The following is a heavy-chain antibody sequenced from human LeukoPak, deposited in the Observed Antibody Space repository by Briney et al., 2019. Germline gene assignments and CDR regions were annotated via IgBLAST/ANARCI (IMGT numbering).Heavy chain of an antibody. CDR2: INPNSGGT. CDR3: ARDPLHCSSTSCYTMYYFDY. Sequence: GASVKVSCKASGYTFTGYYMHWVRQAPGQGLEWMGWINPNSGGTNYAQKFQGRVTMTRDTSISTAYMEVSRLRSDDTAVYYCARDPLHCSSTSCYTMYYFDYWGQGTLVTVSS. CDR1: GYTFTGYY. V-gene: IGHV1-2*02. D-gene: IGHD2-2*02. J-gene: IGHJ4*02.